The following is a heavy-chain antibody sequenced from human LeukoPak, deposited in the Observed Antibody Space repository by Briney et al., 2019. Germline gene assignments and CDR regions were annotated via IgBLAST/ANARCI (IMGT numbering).Heavy chain of an antibody. CDR3: ARACHLVVVTAEGAFFDP. V-gene: IGHV1-18*01. J-gene: IGHJ5*02. CDR2: ISIYNGKT. CDR1: GYRFTSYG. D-gene: IGHD2-21*02. Sequence: GASVKVSCKASGYRFTSYGIGWVRQGPGQGLEWVGWISIYNGKTYYAQSLQDRVTMTTDTSTNTVYMELRSLKSEDTAVYYCARACHLVVVTAEGAFFDPWGQGTLVTVSS.